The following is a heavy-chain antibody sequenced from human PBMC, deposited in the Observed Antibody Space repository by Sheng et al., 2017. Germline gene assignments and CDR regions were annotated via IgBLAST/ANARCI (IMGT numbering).Heavy chain of an antibody. CDR1: GFTFSSYA. Sequence: EVQLVESGGGLVQPGGSLRLSCAASGFTFSSYAMSWVRQAPGKGLEWVSAISAGGSTHYADSVKGRFTISRDNSKNALYLQMNSLRAEDTAVYYCAKRLTAIRGGYYYYAMDVWGQGTTVTVSS. J-gene: IGHJ6*02. CDR3: AKRLTAIRGGYYYYAMDV. CDR2: ISAGGST. D-gene: IGHD2-2*02. V-gene: IGHV3-23*04.